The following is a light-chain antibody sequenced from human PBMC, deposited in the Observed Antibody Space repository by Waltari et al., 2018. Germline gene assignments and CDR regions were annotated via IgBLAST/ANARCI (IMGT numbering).Light chain of an antibody. CDR3: SSYSSRDTLV. Sequence: QSALTQPASVSGSPGQSITISCSGTSSDIGGFEYVAWYQQHPDKIPIHVIYDVNDWPSRFFNRFSGSKSGNTASLTICGLQAEEEADYYCSSYSSRDTLVFGGGTKVSVL. CDR2: DVN. CDR1: SSDIGGFEY. V-gene: IGLV2-14*03. J-gene: IGLJ1*01.